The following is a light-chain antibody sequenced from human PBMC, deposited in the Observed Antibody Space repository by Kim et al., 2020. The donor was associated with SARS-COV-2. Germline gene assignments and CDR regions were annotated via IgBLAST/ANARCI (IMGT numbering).Light chain of an antibody. Sequence: GGTVTLPCDSSTGPVTSSHYPYWFQQKPGQAPRTVIYETNNKYSWTPARFSGSLLGGKAALTLAGAQPEDEAEYYCLLYAGGARPVFGGGTKLTVL. CDR3: LLYAGGARPV. CDR1: TGPVTSSHY. V-gene: IGLV7-46*01. CDR2: ETN. J-gene: IGLJ3*02.